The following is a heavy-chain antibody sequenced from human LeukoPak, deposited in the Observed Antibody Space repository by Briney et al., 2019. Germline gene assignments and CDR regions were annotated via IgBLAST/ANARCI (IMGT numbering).Heavy chain of an antibody. Sequence: GGSLRLSCAASGFTVSSNYMSWVRQAPGKGLEWVSVIYSGGSTYYADSVRGRFTASRDNSKNTLFLQMNSLRADDTAVYYCARARIVGATRYFDYWGQGTLVTVSS. V-gene: IGHV3-53*01. D-gene: IGHD1-26*01. CDR1: GFTVSSNY. CDR2: IYSGGST. J-gene: IGHJ4*02. CDR3: ARARIVGATRYFDY.